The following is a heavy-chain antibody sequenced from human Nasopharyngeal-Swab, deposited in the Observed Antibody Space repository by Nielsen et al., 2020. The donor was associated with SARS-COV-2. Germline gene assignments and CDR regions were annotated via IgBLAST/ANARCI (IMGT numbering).Heavy chain of an antibody. Sequence: GESLKISCAASGFTFSSYWMHWVRQAPGKGLVWVALIHSDGTTTTYADSVRGRFTISRDNAKNTLYLQMNSLSAEDKAMYYCARGGIPDYWGQGTLVTVSS. CDR2: IHSDGTTT. CDR1: GFTFSSYW. CDR3: ARGGIPDY. V-gene: IGHV3-74*01. D-gene: IGHD1-1*01. J-gene: IGHJ4*02.